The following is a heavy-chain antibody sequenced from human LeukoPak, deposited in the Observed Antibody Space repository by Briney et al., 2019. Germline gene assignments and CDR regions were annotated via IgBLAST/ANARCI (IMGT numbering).Heavy chain of an antibody. V-gene: IGHV1-46*01. CDR3: ARDPSPVYSSGRLYFDY. CDR1: GNTFTPYY. D-gene: IGHD6-19*01. Sequence: ASVKVSCKASGNTFTPYYIRWVRQAPGQGLEWMGMINPSGGSSSYAQKFQGRVTMTRDTSTSTVYMELSSLRHEDTAVYYCARDPSPVYSSGRLYFDYWGQGTLVTVSS. J-gene: IGHJ4*02. CDR2: INPSGGSS.